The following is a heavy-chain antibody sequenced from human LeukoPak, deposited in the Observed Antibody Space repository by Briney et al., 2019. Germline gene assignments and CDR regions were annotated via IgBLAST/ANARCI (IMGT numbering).Heavy chain of an antibody. J-gene: IGHJ3*02. V-gene: IGHV3-9*01. D-gene: IGHD3-22*01. CDR3: ARSWGIVVAFDI. CDR1: GFTFSSYA. CDR2: ISWNSGSI. Sequence: GGSLRLSCAASGFTFSSYAMHWVRQAPGKGLEWVSGISWNSGSIGYADSVKGRFTISRDNAKNSLYLQMNSLRAEDTALYYCARSWGIVVAFDIWGQGTMVTVSS.